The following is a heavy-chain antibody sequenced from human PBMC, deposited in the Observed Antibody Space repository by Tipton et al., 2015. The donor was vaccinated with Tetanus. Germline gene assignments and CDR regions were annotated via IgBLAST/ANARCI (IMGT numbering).Heavy chain of an antibody. Sequence: TLSLTCAVYGGSFSGYYWSWIRQPAGKGLEWIGRIYTSGSTNYNPSLKSRVTISVDTSKNQFSLKLSSVTAADTAVYYCARVDSSGYWFDYWGQGTLVTVSS. V-gene: IGHV4-59*10. CDR2: IYTSGST. CDR3: ARVDSSGYWFDY. CDR1: GGSFSGYY. D-gene: IGHD3-22*01. J-gene: IGHJ4*02.